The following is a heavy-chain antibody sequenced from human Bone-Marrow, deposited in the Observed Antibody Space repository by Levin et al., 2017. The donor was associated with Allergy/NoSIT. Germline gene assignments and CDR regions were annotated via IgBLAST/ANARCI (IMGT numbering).Heavy chain of an antibody. CDR1: GGSISSGDYY. V-gene: IGHV4-30-4*01. CDR3: ARADYGDFIYYFDY. J-gene: IGHJ4*02. Sequence: LRLSCSVSGGSISSGDYYWAWIRQPPGKGLECIGYINYSGRTYNNPSLRSRVSISVDTSKNQFSLKLTSVTAADTAVYYCARADYGDFIYYFDYWGQGTLVTVSS. CDR2: INYSGRT. D-gene: IGHD4-17*01.